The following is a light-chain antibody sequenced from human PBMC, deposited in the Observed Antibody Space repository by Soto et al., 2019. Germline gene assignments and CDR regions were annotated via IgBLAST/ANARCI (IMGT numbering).Light chain of an antibody. Sequence: QSVLTQPPSVSGAPGQGVTISCTGSSSNIGAGYDVHWYQQLPGTAPKLLIYANRNRPAGVPDRFSGSKSGTSASLAITGLQAEDEADYYCQSYDSSLSGPWVFGGGTKLTVL. CDR1: SSNIGAGYD. J-gene: IGLJ3*02. CDR2: ANR. CDR3: QSYDSSLSGPWV. V-gene: IGLV1-40*01.